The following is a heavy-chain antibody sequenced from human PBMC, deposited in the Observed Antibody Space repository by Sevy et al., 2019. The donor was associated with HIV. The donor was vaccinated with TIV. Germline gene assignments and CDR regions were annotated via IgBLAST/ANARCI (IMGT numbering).Heavy chain of an antibody. CDR1: GFTFSSYA. CDR2: ISGSEGST. J-gene: IGHJ4*02. V-gene: IGHV3-23*01. Sequence: GGSLRLSCAASGFTFSSYAMSWVRQAPGKGLEWISAISGSEGSTYYTDPVKGRSTTSRDNSKNTLFLQMNSLRVEDTAVYYCAKDQYSSSSIDELFDYWGQGTLVTVSS. D-gene: IGHD6-6*01. CDR3: AKDQYSSSSIDELFDY.